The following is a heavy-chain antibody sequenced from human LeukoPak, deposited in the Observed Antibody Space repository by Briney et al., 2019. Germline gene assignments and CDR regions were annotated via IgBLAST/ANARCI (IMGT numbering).Heavy chain of an antibody. D-gene: IGHD3-3*02. J-gene: IGHJ3*02. V-gene: IGHV3-21*06. CDR3: ARFEAVHFSDGFDM. CDR2: ISGNSEYI. Sequence: GGSLRLSCVASGIGFRTYSINWVRQAPGKGLEWVSSISGNSEYILYADSVKGRFTISSDNAKDTIFLQMNGLRADDTAIYCSARFEAVHFSDGFDMWGQARMVTVSS. CDR1: GIGFRTYS.